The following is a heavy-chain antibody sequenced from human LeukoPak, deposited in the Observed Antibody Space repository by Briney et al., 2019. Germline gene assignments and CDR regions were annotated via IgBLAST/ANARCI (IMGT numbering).Heavy chain of an antibody. D-gene: IGHD4-11*01. CDR1: GYTFTSYG. V-gene: IGHV1-18*01. CDR3: ARDDYSNYIMDV. J-gene: IGHJ6*02. CDR2: ISAYNGNT. Sequence: ASVTVSCTASGYTFTSYGISWVRQAPGQGLEWMGWISAYNGNTNYAQKLQGRVTMTTDTSTSTAYMELRSLRSDDTAVYYCARDDYSNYIMDVWGQGTTVTVSS.